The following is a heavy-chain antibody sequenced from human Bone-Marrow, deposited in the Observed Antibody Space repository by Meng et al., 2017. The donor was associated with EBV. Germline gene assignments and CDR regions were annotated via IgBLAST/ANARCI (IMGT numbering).Heavy chain of an antibody. CDR3: ARATGGSTGYFR. CDR2: IKHSGST. J-gene: IGHJ4*02. CDR1: GGSLSGFS. Sequence: QAQLQQWGAGLLKPSETLSLPCVVNGGSLSGFSWSWIRQAPGKGLEWIGEIKHSGSTNYNPSLKNRVTISVDPSKNQFSLRLSSVTAADTAVYYCARATGGSTGYFRWGQGTLVTVSS. D-gene: IGHD3-9*01. V-gene: IGHV4-34*01.